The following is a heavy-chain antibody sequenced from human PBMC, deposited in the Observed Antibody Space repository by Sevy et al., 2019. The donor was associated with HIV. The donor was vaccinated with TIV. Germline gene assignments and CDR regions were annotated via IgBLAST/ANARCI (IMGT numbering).Heavy chain of an antibody. D-gene: IGHD2-8*01. V-gene: IGHV3-23*01. CDR1: GFTFSKYS. CDR3: ARAGCTKPHDY. CDR2: LSFVCGEI. Sequence: GGSLRLSCAASGFTFSKYSMSWVRQPPGKGLEWVSTLSFVCGEINYADSGKGRFTISSDNTKSSVYLQMNNLRPEETAVYYWARAGCTKPHDYWGQGTLVTVSS. J-gene: IGHJ4*02.